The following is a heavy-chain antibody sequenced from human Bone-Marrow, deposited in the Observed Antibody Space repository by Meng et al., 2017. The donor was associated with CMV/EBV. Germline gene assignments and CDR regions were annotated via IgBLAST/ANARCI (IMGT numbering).Heavy chain of an antibody. CDR2: IYYTGNT. CDR1: GGSINNGGYY. J-gene: IGHJ4*02. D-gene: IGHD6-19*01. V-gene: IGHV4-31*03. Sequence: SETLSLTCTVSGGSINNGGYYWTWVRQHPGKGLEWIGYIYYTGNTYYSPSLKSRVSISIDTSKNQFSLRLSSVTAADTAEYYCARGPLSSGWYRWGQGTLVTVSS. CDR3: ARGPLSSGWYR.